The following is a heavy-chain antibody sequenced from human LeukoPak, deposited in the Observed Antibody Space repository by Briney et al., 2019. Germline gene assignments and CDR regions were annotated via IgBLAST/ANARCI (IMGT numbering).Heavy chain of an antibody. CDR2: ISGSGGYT. Sequence: GGSLRLSCAASGFTFSSYAMSWVRQAPGKGLEWVSAISGSGGYTYYAESVKGRFTISRDNSKNTLYLQMNSLRVEDTAVYYCAKGGVGYCSSTSCPVRPFDYWGQGTLVTVSS. V-gene: IGHV3-23*01. J-gene: IGHJ4*02. CDR3: AKGGVGYCSSTSCPVRPFDY. CDR1: GFTFSSYA. D-gene: IGHD2-2*01.